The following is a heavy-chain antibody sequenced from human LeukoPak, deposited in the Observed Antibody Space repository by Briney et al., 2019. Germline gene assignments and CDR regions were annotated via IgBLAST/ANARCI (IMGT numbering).Heavy chain of an antibody. J-gene: IGHJ6*03. V-gene: IGHV3-21*04. CDR2: ITRSSRYI. CDR3: ARHFPGGVATIIADYYYYYYMDV. Sequence: GGSLRLSCAASRFTFSTYTMNWVRQAPGKGLEWVSSITRSSRYIYYADSVKGRFTISRDNAKNSLYLQMNSLKASDTAMYYCARHFPGGVATIIADYYYYYYMDVWGKGTTVTVSS. D-gene: IGHD5-12*01. CDR1: RFTFSTYT.